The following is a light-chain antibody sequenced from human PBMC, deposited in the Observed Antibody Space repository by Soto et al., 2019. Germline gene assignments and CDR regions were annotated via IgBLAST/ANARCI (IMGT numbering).Light chain of an antibody. J-gene: IGKJ4*01. CDR3: QQLRMHPST. V-gene: IGKV1-9*01. CDR2: AAS. CDR1: QDIAIY. Sequence: IQLTQSPSSLSASVGGRFTITCRASQDIAIYLAWYQQKPGEAPKLLIYAASTLYGGVPSRFSGSGSGTDFALTITSLQAEDFATYYCQQLRMHPSTFGGRTKADIK.